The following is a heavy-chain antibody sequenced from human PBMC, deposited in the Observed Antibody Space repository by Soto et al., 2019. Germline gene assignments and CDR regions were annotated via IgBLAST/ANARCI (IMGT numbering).Heavy chain of an antibody. Sequence: PGSSLRLCCSASGFSFSSYGMHWVRQGTGKGLEWVAVISYDGSNKYYADSVKGLFTISRYNSKNTMYLQMNSLRAEDTAVYYCARERAYYYESSGYYSNWGQGTLVTVS. CDR2: ISYDGSNK. J-gene: IGHJ4*02. CDR3: ARERAYYYESSGYYSN. V-gene: IGHV3-30-3*01. D-gene: IGHD3-22*01. CDR1: GFSFSSYG.